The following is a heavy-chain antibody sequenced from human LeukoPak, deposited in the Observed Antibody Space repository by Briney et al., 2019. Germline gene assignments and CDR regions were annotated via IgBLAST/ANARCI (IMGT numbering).Heavy chain of an antibody. V-gene: IGHV1-24*01. CDR3: ATALYGDYPTGGRFDP. CDR2: FDPEDGET. Sequence: GASVKVSCKVSGYTLTELSMHWVRQAPGKGLEWMGGFDPEDGETIYAQKFQGRVTMTEDTSTDTAYMELSSLRSEDTAVYYCATALYGDYPTGGRFDPWGQGTLVTVSS. D-gene: IGHD4-17*01. J-gene: IGHJ5*02. CDR1: GYTLTELS.